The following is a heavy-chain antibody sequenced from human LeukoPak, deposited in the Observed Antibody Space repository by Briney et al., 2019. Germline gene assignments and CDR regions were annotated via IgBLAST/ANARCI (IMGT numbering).Heavy chain of an antibody. CDR3: AKLHTLISDY. CDR2: ISGSGGNT. Sequence: GGSLRLSCAASGFTFSSSAMSWVRQAPGKGLEWVSTISGSGGNTYYADSVKGRFTISRDNSKNTLYLQMNSLRAEDTAVYYCAKLHTLISDYWGQGTLVTVSS. J-gene: IGHJ4*02. V-gene: IGHV3-23*01. D-gene: IGHD3-16*01. CDR1: GFTFSSSA.